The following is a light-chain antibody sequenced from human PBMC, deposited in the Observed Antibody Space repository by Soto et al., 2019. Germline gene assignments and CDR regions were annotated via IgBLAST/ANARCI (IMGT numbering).Light chain of an antibody. Sequence: EIVMTQSPATLSVSPGERATLSCRASQSVRNNLAWYQQKPGQAPRLLIYGASTRATGIPARFSGSGSGTEFTLTISSLQSEDFAVYYCQQFNTWPPVTFGGGTKVDIK. CDR3: QQFNTWPPVT. V-gene: IGKV3-15*01. CDR1: QSVRNN. CDR2: GAS. J-gene: IGKJ4*01.